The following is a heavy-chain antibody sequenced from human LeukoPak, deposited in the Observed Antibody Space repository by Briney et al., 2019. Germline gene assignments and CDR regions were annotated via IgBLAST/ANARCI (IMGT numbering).Heavy chain of an antibody. CDR3: AKLISSNSGSLG. V-gene: IGHV3-23*01. CDR1: GFTFSSYA. D-gene: IGHD1-26*01. CDR2: ISGSGGST. Sequence: GGSLRLSCAASGFTFSSYAMSWVRQAPGKGLEWVSAISGSGGSTYYADSVKGRSTISRDNSKNTLYLQMNSLRAEDTAVYYCAKLISSNSGSLGWGQGTMVTVSS. J-gene: IGHJ3*01.